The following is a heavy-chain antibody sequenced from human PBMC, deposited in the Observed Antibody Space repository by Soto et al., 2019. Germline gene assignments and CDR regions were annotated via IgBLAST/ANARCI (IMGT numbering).Heavy chain of an antibody. J-gene: IGHJ4*02. CDR1: GFTFSSYA. CDR2: ISGSGGST. V-gene: IGHV3-23*01. CDR3: AKDHRVRYSSRMYYFAY. D-gene: IGHD6-13*01. Sequence: EVQLLESGGGLVQPGGSLRLSCAASGFTFSSYAMSWVRQAPGKGLEWVSAISGSGGSTYYADTVKGRFTISRDNAQNTLYVRINGTRAEDTAVCYCAKDHRVRYSSRMYYFAYWGQGTLVTVSS.